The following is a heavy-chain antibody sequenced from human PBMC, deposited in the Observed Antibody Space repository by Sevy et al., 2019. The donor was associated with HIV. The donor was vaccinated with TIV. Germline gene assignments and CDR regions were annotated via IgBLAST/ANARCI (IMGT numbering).Heavy chain of an antibody. D-gene: IGHD5-12*01. Sequence: ASVKVSCKASGGTFSSYAISWVRQAPGQGLEWMGGIIPIFGTANYAQTFQGRVTITADESTSTAYMELSSLRSEDTAVYYCARGTGGYDSLGSVAGPSDYFDYWGQGTLVTVSS. J-gene: IGHJ4*02. CDR3: ARGTGGYDSLGSVAGPSDYFDY. CDR2: IIPIFGTA. V-gene: IGHV1-69*13. CDR1: GGTFSSYA.